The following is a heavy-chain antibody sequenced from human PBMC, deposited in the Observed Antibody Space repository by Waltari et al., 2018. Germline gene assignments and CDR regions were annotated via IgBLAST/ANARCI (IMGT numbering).Heavy chain of an antibody. D-gene: IGHD3-9*01. J-gene: IGHJ5*02. Sequence: QVQLVQSGAGVKNPGASVTVPRKASGYTFTGYYIHWVRQAPGQGLEWMGWNNPHSGVTNYAQKFQGRVTMIRDTSISTAYMGLGRLRSGDTAVYYCARGLRIDWLRADWFDPWGQGTLVTVSS. CDR1: GYTFTGYY. CDR2: NNPHSGVT. CDR3: ARGLRIDWLRADWFDP. V-gene: IGHV1-2*02.